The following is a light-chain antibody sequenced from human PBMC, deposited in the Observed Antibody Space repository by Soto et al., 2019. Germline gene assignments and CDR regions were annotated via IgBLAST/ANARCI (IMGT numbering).Light chain of an antibody. CDR2: DAS. V-gene: IGKV3-11*01. Sequence: EIVLTQSPATLSLSRGERATLSCRASQSVSSYLAWYQQKPGQAPRLLIYDASNRATGIPARFSGSGSGTDFTLTISSLESEDFAVYYCQQRSNFITFGQGTRLEIK. CDR3: QQRSNFIT. J-gene: IGKJ5*01. CDR1: QSVSSY.